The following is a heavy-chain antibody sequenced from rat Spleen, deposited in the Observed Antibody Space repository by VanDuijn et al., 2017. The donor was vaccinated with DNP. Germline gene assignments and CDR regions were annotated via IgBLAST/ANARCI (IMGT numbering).Heavy chain of an antibody. J-gene: IGHJ1*01. V-gene: IGHV5-7*01. CDR2: ISANAGSS. CDR3: ARHGRVTTVATYWYFDF. Sequence: EVQLVESGGGLVQPGRSLKLSCAASGFTFSNYGMAWVRQPPKKGLEWVASISANAGSSSYRDSVKGRFTISRDNAKSTLYLQMDSLRSEDTATYYCARHGRVTTVATYWYFDFWGPGTMVTVSS. CDR1: GFTFSNYG. D-gene: IGHD1-3*01.